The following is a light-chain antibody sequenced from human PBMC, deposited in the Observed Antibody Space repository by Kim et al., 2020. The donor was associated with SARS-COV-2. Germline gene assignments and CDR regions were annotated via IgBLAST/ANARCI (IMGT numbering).Light chain of an antibody. CDR1: QSVSRGY. CDR3: QQYGSSLLT. Sequence: EIVLTQSPGTLSLSPGERGTLSCRASQSVSRGYLAWYQQKPGQAPRLLIYGASSRATGIPDRFSGSGSGTDFTLTISRLEPEDFAVYYCQQYGSSLLTFGGGTKVDIK. V-gene: IGKV3-20*01. J-gene: IGKJ4*01. CDR2: GAS.